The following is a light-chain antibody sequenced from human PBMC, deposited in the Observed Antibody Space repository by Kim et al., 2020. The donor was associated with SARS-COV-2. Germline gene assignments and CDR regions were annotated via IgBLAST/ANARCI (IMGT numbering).Light chain of an antibody. Sequence: ASVGDRVTITCRESQGISNYLAWYQQKPGKVPRLLIYASSTLQSGVPSRFSGSGSGTDFTLTISSLQPEDVATYYCQKYNIAPQTFGGGTKVDIK. CDR1: QGISNY. J-gene: IGKJ4*02. CDR2: ASS. V-gene: IGKV1-27*01. CDR3: QKYNIAPQT.